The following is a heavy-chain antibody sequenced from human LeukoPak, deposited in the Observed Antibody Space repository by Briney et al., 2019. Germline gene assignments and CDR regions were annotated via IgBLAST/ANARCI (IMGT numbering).Heavy chain of an antibody. V-gene: IGHV4-61*08. CDR3: ARVRGYYDSSGYDY. CDR1: GGSISSSDYY. D-gene: IGHD3-22*01. CDR2: IYYSGST. Sequence: SETLSLTCTVSGGSISSSDYYWSWLRQPPGKGLEWIGYIYYSGSTNYNPALKSRVTISEDTSKNQISLKLSSVTAADTAVYYCARVRGYYDSSGYDYWGQGTLVTVSS. J-gene: IGHJ4*02.